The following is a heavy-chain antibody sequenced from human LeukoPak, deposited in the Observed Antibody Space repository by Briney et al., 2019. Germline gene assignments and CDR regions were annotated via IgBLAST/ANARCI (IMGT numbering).Heavy chain of an antibody. CDR3: ARAGWIITSGIAY. CDR1: GYSISRGYY. Sequence: SETLSLTCGVSGYSISRGYYWAWIRQPPGKGLEWIGTIYHTGSTYYNPSLESRVTISVDTSKNEFSLNLNSVTAADTAVYYCARAGWIITSGIAYWGQGALVTVSS. J-gene: IGHJ4*02. V-gene: IGHV4-38-2*01. D-gene: IGHD3-10*01. CDR2: IYHTGST.